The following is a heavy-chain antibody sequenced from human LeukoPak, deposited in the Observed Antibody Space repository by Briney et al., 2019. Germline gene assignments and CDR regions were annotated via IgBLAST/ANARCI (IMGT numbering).Heavy chain of an antibody. Sequence: SETLSLTCTVSGGSISSSSYYWGWIRQPPGKGLEWIGSIYYSGSTYYNPSLKSRVTISVDTSKNQFSLKLSSVTAADTAVYYCARSQFGEPIPFDYWGQGTLVTVSS. V-gene: IGHV4-39*07. J-gene: IGHJ4*02. D-gene: IGHD3-10*01. CDR2: IYYSGST. CDR3: ARSQFGEPIPFDY. CDR1: GGSISSSSYY.